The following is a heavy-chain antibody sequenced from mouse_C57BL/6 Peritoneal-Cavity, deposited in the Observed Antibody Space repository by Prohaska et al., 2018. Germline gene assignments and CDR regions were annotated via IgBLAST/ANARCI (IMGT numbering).Heavy chain of an antibody. CDR1: GFPITSGYY. J-gene: IGHJ1*03. V-gene: IGHV12-3*01. CDR2: ITHSGET. CDR3: AGYRDVYWDFDV. Sequence: QMQLQESGPGLVKPSQSLFLTCSITGFPITSGYYWIWIRQSPGKPLEWMGYITHSGETFYNPSLQSPISITRETSKNQFFLQLNPVTTDDTAMYFCAGYRDVYWDFDVWGTGTTVTVAS.